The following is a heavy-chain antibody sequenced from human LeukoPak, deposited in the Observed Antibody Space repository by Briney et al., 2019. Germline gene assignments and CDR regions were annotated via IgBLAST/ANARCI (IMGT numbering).Heavy chain of an antibody. CDR2: ISGSGGST. J-gene: IGHJ6*02. V-gene: IGHV3-23*01. D-gene: IGHD6-13*01. Sequence: SGGSLRLSCAASGFTFSSYAMRWLRQAPGKGREGGSAISGSGGSTYYADSVKGRFTISRDNSKNTLYLQMNRLRAEDTAVYYCAKVSAAAGTSYYYYSMDVWGQGTTVTVSS. CDR1: GFTFSSYA. CDR3: AKVSAAAGTSYYYYSMDV.